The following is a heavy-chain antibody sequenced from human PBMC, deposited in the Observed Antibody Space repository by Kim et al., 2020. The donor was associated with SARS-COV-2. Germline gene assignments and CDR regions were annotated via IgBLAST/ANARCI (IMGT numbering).Heavy chain of an antibody. D-gene: IGHD2-2*01. J-gene: IGHJ3*01. CDR3: ARYQESAGAFDV. V-gene: IGHV4-59*01. Sequence: SDNPSLKCRITISVDTSKNQFSLKLSSVTAADTAMYYCARYQESAGAFDVWGQGTMVTVSS.